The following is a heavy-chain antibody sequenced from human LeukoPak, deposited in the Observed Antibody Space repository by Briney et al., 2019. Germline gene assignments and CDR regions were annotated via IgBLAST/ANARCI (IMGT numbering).Heavy chain of an antibody. V-gene: IGHV4-39*07. Sequence: SETLSLTCTVSRGSISRSAYYWGWIRQPPGKGLEWIGSIHYSGSSYHNPALKSRVPISVDTSKNQFYLDLSSVTAANTAVYYCARERRYCSRSYCTERPYWGQGAVVTVSS. D-gene: IGHD2-2*01. J-gene: IGHJ4*02. CDR3: ARERRYCSRSYCTERPY. CDR2: IHYSGSS. CDR1: RGSISRSAYY.